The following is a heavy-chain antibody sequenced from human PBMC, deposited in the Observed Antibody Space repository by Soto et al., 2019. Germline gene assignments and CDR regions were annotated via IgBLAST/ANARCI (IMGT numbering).Heavy chain of an antibody. CDR1: GGSFSGYY. D-gene: IGHD3-16*02. V-gene: IGHV4-34*01. Sequence: QVQLQQWGAGLLKPSETLSLTCAVYGGSFSGYYWSWIRQPPGKGLEWIGEINHSGSTNYNPSLKSRVTISVDTSKNQFPLKLSSVTAADTAVYYCARGGHDYVWGSYRSKSRYFDYWGQGTLVTVSS. J-gene: IGHJ4*02. CDR3: ARGGHDYVWGSYRSKSRYFDY. CDR2: INHSGST.